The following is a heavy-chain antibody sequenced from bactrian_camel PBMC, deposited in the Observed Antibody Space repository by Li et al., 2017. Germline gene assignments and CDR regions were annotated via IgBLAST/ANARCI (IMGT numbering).Heavy chain of an antibody. CDR3: AAVARWYGRDLLSSRRYEY. V-gene: IGHV3S1*01. J-gene: IGHJ4*01. D-gene: IGHD5*01. CDR1: GYTYSFHC. CDR2: IATGEGTT. Sequence: HVQLVESGGGSVQTGGSLRLSCAASGYTYSFHCMGWFRQAPGKEREGVAHIATGEGTTYYADSVKGRFTISKPNGRSTLTLQMNNLQPEDTGMYYCAAVARWYGRDLLSSRRYEYWGQGTQVTVS.